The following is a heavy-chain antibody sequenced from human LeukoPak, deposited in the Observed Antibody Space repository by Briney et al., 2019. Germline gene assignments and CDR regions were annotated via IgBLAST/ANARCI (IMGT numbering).Heavy chain of an antibody. Sequence: GGSLRLSCAASGFTFSSYGMHWVRQAPGKGLEWVSAISGSGGSTYYADSVKGRFTISRDNSKNTLYLQMNSLRAEDTAVYYCAKDIAAAVTHDAFDIWGQGTMVTVSS. CDR2: ISGSGGST. V-gene: IGHV3-23*01. D-gene: IGHD6-13*01. CDR1: GFTFSSYG. CDR3: AKDIAAAVTHDAFDI. J-gene: IGHJ3*02.